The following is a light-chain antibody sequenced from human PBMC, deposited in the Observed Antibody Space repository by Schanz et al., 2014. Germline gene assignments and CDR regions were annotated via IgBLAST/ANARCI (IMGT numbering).Light chain of an antibody. CDR3: QHYNKWL. CDR2: GAS. V-gene: IGKV3-15*01. CDR1: QSISTN. J-gene: IGKJ4*01. Sequence: EIVMTQSPATLSASPGERATLSCRASQSISTNLAWFQQKPGQAPRLLIYGASTRATGIPARFSGSGSGTEFTLTISSLQSEDFAVYYCQHYNKWLFGGGTKVEIK.